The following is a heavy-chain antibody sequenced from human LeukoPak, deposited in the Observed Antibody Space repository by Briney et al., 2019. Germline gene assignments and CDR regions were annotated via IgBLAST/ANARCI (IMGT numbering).Heavy chain of an antibody. D-gene: IGHD5-24*01. Sequence: SVTVSCKASGGTFSSYAISWVRQAPGQGLEGMGGINPIFGTANYEHQSQGRVTITANEFTSTAYLELNSLRSDDTALYYCAIDQTSLDGYPYYFDYLGQGTLVT. V-gene: IGHV1-69*01. CDR3: AIDQTSLDGYPYYFDY. CDR1: GGTFSSYA. J-gene: IGHJ4*02. CDR2: INPIFGTA.